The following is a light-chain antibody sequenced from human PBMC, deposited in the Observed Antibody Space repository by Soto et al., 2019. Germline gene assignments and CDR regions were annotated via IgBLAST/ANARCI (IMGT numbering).Light chain of an antibody. CDR3: QQYNNWPVMYT. V-gene: IGKV3-15*01. CDR2: GAS. CDR1: QSVSSN. J-gene: IGKJ5*01. Sequence: ETVMTQSPATLSVSPGERATLSCRASQSVSSNLAWYQQKPGQAPRLLIYGASTRATGIPARFSGSGSGTEFALTISSLQSEDFAVYYCQQYNNWPVMYTFGQGTRLEIK.